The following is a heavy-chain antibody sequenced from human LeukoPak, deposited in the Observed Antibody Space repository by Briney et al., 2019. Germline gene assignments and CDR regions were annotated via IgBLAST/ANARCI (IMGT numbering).Heavy chain of an antibody. CDR3: TREGSGIPGYFDY. CDR1: GDSVSSNNVA. Sequence: SQTLSLTCAISGDSVSSNNVAWTWIRQSPSRGLEWLGRTYYRSKWYNQYAVSVKSRVTVNPDTSMNQFSLQVNSVTPGDTAVYYCTREGSGIPGYFDYWGQGTLVTVSS. V-gene: IGHV6-1*01. J-gene: IGHJ4*02. D-gene: IGHD3-10*01. CDR2: TYYRSKWYN.